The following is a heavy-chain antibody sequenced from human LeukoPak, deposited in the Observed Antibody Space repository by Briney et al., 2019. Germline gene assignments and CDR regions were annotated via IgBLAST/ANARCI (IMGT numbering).Heavy chain of an antibody. CDR1: GFTVSSNF. J-gene: IGHJ4*02. D-gene: IGHD4/OR15-4a*01. CDR3: ARDRDYGGFDY. CDR2: IYSIGTT. V-gene: IGHV3-53*01. Sequence: GGSLRLSCAASGFTVSSNFMSWVRQAPGKGLEWVSVIYSIGTTYYADSVRGRFTISRDNSKDTLYLQMNNLGAEDTAVYYCARDRDYGGFDYWGQGTLVTVSS.